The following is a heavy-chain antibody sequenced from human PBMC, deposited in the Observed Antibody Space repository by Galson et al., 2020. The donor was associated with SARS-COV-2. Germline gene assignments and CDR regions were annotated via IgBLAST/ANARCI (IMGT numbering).Heavy chain of an antibody. CDR1: GFTFSLYA. J-gene: IGHJ1*01. CDR3: AKDYYNFWRGAYYGTEYFQD. Sequence: GGSLRLSCAAPGFTFSLYAMTWVPQAPGRGLEWVSSVSGTGIGTFSADSVKGRFTISSDNSKNTLHLQMNSLRAEDTAIYYCAKDYYNFWRGAYYGTEYFQDWGQGTLVTVSS. D-gene: IGHD3-3*01. CDR2: VSGTGIGT. V-gene: IGHV3-23*01.